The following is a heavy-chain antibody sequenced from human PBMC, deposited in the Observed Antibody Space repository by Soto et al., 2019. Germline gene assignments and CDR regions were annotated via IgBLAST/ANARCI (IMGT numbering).Heavy chain of an antibody. Sequence: PSETLSLTCAVSGYSISSGLYWGWIRQPPGKGLEWIGTIYRGGITYYNPSLKSRVTISIDTSKSHFSLRLSSVTATDTPVYFCAIGNPDWFDPWRQGTLVTVSS. CDR1: GYSISSGLY. D-gene: IGHD1-1*01. CDR2: IYRGGIT. V-gene: IGHV4-38-2*01. CDR3: AIGNPDWFDP. J-gene: IGHJ5*02.